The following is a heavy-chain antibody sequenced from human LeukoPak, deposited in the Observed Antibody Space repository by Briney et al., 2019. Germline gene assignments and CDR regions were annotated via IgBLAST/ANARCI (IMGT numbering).Heavy chain of an antibody. Sequence: GGSLRLSCAASGFTFSSYSMNWVRQAPGKGREWVSSTSSSSSYIYYADSVKGRFTISRDNAKNSLYLQMNSLRAEDTAVYYCARENAVDDFWSGYYTSYYGMDVWGQGTTVTVSS. J-gene: IGHJ6*02. CDR2: TSSSSSYI. D-gene: IGHD3-3*01. CDR1: GFTFSSYS. V-gene: IGHV3-21*01. CDR3: ARENAVDDFWSGYYTSYYGMDV.